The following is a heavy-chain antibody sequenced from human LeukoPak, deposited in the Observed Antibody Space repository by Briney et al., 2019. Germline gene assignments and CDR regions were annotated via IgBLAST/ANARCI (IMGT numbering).Heavy chain of an antibody. CDR2: INHSGST. V-gene: IGHV4-34*01. J-gene: IGHJ3*02. CDR3: ARIGSGGSWDRPFDI. CDR1: GGSFSGYY. D-gene: IGHD2-15*01. Sequence: SETLSLTCAVYGGSFSGYYWSWIRQPPGKGLEWIGEINHSGSTNYNPSLKSRVTILADTSRNQFFLELSSVTAADTAVYYCARIGSGGSWDRPFDIWGQGTMVTVSS.